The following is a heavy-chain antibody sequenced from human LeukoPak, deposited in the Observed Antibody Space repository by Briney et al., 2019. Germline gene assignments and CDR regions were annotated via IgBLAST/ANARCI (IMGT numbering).Heavy chain of an antibody. Sequence: GGSLRLSCAASGFTFSSYWMSWVRQAPGKGLEWVANIKQDGSEKYYVDSVKGRFTISRDNAKNSLYLQMNCLRAEDTAVYYCARDLLRYFDWFDYWGQGTLVTVSS. CDR1: GFTFSSYW. J-gene: IGHJ5*01. V-gene: IGHV3-7*01. D-gene: IGHD3-9*01. CDR2: IKQDGSEK. CDR3: ARDLLRYFDWFDY.